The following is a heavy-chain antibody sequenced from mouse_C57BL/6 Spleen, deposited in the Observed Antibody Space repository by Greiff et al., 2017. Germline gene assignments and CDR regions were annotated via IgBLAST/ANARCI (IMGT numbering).Heavy chain of an antibody. CDR2: IIPNNGGT. Sequence: VQLKQSGPELVKPGASVKISCKASGYTFTDYYMNWVKQSPGQSLEWIGDIIPNNGGTSYNQKFKDTATFTVDTSSSTAYMQLSSLTSEDSAVYYCAISWARTTWYFDVWGTGTTVTVSA. V-gene: IGHV1-26*01. CDR1: GYTFTDYY. CDR3: AISWARTTWYFDV. D-gene: IGHD3-1*01. J-gene: IGHJ1*03.